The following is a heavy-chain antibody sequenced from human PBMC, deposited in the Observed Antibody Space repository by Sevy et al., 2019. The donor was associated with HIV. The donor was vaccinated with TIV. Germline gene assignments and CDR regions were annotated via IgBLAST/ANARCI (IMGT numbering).Heavy chain of an antibody. CDR1: GFTFSTYN. V-gene: IGHV3-21*01. CDR2: IWSSSSYI. Sequence: GGSLRLSCAASGFTFSTYNMNWVRQAPGKGLEWVSSIWSSSSYIYYADSVKGRFTISRDNAKNSLYLQMNSLKVKDTAVYYCARDRTYGSFIDYWGQGTLVTVSS. D-gene: IGHD3-10*01. J-gene: IGHJ4*02. CDR3: ARDRTYGSFIDY.